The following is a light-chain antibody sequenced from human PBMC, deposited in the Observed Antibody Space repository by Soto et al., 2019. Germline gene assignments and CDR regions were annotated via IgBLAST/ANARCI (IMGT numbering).Light chain of an antibody. CDR3: QQYNTFWP. Sequence: DIQMTQSPSTLSASVGDRVTITCRASQSINRWLAWYQQKPGKAPKVLIYDVSTLESGVPSRFSGTGSETDFTLTISSLQPDDSATYYCQQYNTFWPFGQGTKVEIK. V-gene: IGKV1-5*01. CDR2: DVS. CDR1: QSINRW. J-gene: IGKJ1*01.